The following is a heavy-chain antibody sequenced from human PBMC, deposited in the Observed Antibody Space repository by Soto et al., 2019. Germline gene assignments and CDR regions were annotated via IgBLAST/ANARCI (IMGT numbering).Heavy chain of an antibody. D-gene: IGHD3-10*01. V-gene: IGHV3-23*01. J-gene: IGHJ4*02. CDR1: GFTFSSYA. Sequence: GGSLRLSCAASGFTFSSYAMSWVRQAPGKGLEWVSAISGSGGSTYYADSVKGRFTISRDNSKNTLYLQMNSLRAEDTAVYYCAKDYYGSGSYYTIFDYWGQGTLVTVSS. CDR2: ISGSGGST. CDR3: AKDYYGSGSYYTIFDY.